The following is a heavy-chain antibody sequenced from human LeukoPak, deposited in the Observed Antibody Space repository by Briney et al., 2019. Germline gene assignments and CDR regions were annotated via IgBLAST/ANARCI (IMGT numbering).Heavy chain of an antibody. J-gene: IGHJ4*02. CDR3: ASRITMVRGVMRGFDY. D-gene: IGHD3-10*01. V-gene: IGHV4-39*01. CDR1: GGSMSSTSYY. CDR2: IYYSGTT. Sequence: SETLSLTCTVSGGSMSSTSYYWGWIRQPPGKGLEWIGTIYYSGTTYYNPSLKSRVTISVDTSKNQFSLKLSSVTAADTAVYYCASRITMVRGVMRGFDYWGQGTLVTVSS.